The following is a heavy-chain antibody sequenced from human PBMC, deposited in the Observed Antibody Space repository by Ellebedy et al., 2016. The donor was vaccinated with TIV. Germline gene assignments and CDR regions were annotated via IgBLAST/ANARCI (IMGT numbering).Heavy chain of an antibody. J-gene: IGHJ6*02. CDR1: GFTFSSYW. CDR3: ARGACMLLSCRSGYGMDV. Sequence: GESLKISCAVSGFTFSSYWMHWVRQVPGKGLEWISSISGGSSSIYYGDSVKGRFTMSRDNAKNSVYLQMNSLRAEDTAVYYCARGACMLLSCRSGYGMDVWGQGTTVTVSS. D-gene: IGHD2-8*01. V-gene: IGHV3-21*01. CDR2: ISGGSSSI.